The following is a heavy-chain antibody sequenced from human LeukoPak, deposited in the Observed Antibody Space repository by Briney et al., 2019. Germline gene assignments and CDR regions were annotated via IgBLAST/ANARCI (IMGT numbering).Heavy chain of an antibody. J-gene: IGHJ4*02. D-gene: IGHD3-10*01. CDR3: TKDAGDYYGSGSRVY. CDR2: ISGSGGST. CDR1: GFTFSSYA. Sequence: GGSLRLSCAASGFTFSSYAMSWVRQAPGKGLEWVSAISGSGGSTYYADSVKGRFTISRDNSKNTLYLQMNSLRAEDTAVYYCTKDAGDYYGSGSRVYWGQGTLVTVSS. V-gene: IGHV3-23*01.